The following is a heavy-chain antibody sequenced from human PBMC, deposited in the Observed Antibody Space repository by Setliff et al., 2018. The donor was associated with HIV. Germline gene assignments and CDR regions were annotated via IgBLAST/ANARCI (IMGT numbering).Heavy chain of an antibody. CDR2: INTSGST. D-gene: IGHD6-13*01. J-gene: IGHJ5*02. CDR3: ARDFKRYNSPCRFDP. CDR1: NGSISSGTFY. V-gene: IGHV4-61*02. Sequence: LSLTCTVSNGSISSGTFYWNWIRQPAGKGLEWIGRINTSGSTNYNPSLKSRVTISVDKSQNQFSLKLSSVTAADTAVYYCARDFKRYNSPCRFDPWGQGTLVTV.